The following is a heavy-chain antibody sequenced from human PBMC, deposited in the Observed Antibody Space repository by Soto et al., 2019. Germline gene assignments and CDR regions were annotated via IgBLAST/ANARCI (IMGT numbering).Heavy chain of an antibody. CDR1: GGSVNSGGYY. J-gene: IGHJ5*02. CDR2: IHYSGNT. D-gene: IGHD3-22*01. CDR3: ARDVSYDGSGWANGFDP. Sequence: QVQLQESGPGLVKPSQTLSLTCSVSGGSVNSGGYYWSWIRQHPGKGLEWIGYIHYSGNTYYNPSLKSRVTTSLDTSKNPCSLKLSSVTAADTAVYYCARDVSYDGSGWANGFDPWGQGTLVTVSS. V-gene: IGHV4-31*03.